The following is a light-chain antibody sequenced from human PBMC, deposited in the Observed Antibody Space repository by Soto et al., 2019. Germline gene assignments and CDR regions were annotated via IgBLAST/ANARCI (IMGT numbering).Light chain of an antibody. CDR3: SSYTGTTTV. V-gene: IGLV2-14*01. CDR1: SSDIGSYNY. J-gene: IGLJ3*02. Sequence: QSALTQPASVSGSPRQSITISCTGASSDIGSYNYVSWYQQHLGKAPKLIIYEVSNRPSGVSNRLSGSKSGNTASLTISGLQTEDEADYYCSSYTGTTTVFGGGTQLTVL. CDR2: EVS.